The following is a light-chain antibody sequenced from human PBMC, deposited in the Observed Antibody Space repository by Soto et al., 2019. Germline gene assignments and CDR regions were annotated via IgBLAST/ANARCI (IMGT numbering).Light chain of an antibody. Sequence: DIQMTQFPSTLSASIGDRVTITCRASQTVSSWLAWYQQKPGKAPKLLIYKASNLETGVPSRFSGSGSGTEFTLPISSLQPDDFATYYCQQYNPYSPYTFGQGTRLEIK. CDR2: KAS. J-gene: IGKJ2*01. CDR1: QTVSSW. V-gene: IGKV1-5*03. CDR3: QQYNPYSPYT.